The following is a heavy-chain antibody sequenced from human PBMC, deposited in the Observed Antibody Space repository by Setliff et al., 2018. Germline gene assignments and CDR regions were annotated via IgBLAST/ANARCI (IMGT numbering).Heavy chain of an antibody. V-gene: IGHV1-69*13. CDR2: IIPIFGTA. Sequence: GASVKVSCKASGGTFSSYAISWVRQAPGQGLEWMGGIIPIFGTANYAQKFQSRVTITADESTSTAYMELSSLRSEDTAVYYCARVSRTIVAARGFDYWGQGTLVTVSS. CDR1: GGTFSSYA. CDR3: ARVSRTIVAARGFDY. J-gene: IGHJ4*02. D-gene: IGHD1-26*01.